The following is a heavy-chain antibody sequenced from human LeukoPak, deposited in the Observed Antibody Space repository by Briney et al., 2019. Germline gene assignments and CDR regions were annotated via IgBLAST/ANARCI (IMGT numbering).Heavy chain of an antibody. J-gene: IGHJ4*02. D-gene: IGHD3-10*01. CDR2: SYYSGST. V-gene: IGHV4-39*01. CDR3: ARHAEGSTFTMVRGGEIDY. CDR1: GGSISSSSYY. Sequence: PSETLSLTCTVSGGSISSSSYYWGWIRQPPGKGLEWIGSSYYSGSTYYNPSLKSRVTISVDTSKNQFSLKLSSVTAADTAVYYCARHAEGSTFTMVRGGEIDYWGQGTLVTVSS.